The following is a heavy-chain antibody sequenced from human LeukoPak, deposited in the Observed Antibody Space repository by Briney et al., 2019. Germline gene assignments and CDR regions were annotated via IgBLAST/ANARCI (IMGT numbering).Heavy chain of an antibody. D-gene: IGHD5-18*01. CDR1: GYNFAHDW. J-gene: IGHJ4*02. Sequence: GESLKISCKGSGYNFAHDWIGWVRQMPGKGLEWMGIIFPDDFDTIHSPSFQGQVTISADKSISTAYLQWSSLKASDTAMYYCARDTAMDRFDYWGQGTLVTVSS. V-gene: IGHV5-51*01. CDR2: IFPDDFDT. CDR3: ARDTAMDRFDY.